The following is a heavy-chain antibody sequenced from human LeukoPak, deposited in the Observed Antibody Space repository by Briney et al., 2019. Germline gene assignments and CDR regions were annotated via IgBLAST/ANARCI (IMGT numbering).Heavy chain of an antibody. CDR3: ARVPTIFGVVARGAFDI. V-gene: IGHV1-69*04. J-gene: IGHJ3*02. CDR2: IIPILGIG. D-gene: IGHD3-3*01. Sequence: ASVKVSCKASGGSFSSYAISWVRQAPGQGLEWMGRIIPILGIGNYAQKFQGRVTITADESTSTAYMELSSLRSEDTAVYYCARVPTIFGVVARGAFDIWGQGTMVTVSS. CDR1: GGSFSSYA.